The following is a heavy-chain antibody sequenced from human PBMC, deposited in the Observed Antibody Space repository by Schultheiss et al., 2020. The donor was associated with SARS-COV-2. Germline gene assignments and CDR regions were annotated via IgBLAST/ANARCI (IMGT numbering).Heavy chain of an antibody. J-gene: IGHJ4*02. CDR2: ITGSGRST. V-gene: IGHV3-21*01. CDR3: ARENFWSGYYIDY. D-gene: IGHD3-3*01. CDR1: GFTFSSYT. Sequence: GGSLRLSCAASGFTFSSYTLNWVRQAPGKGLEWVSGITGSGRSTYYADSVKGRFTISRDNAKNSLYLQMNSLRAEDTAVYYCARENFWSGYYIDYWGQGTLVTVSS.